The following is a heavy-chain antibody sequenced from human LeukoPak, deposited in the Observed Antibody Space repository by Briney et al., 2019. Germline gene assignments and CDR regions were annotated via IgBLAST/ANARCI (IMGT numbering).Heavy chain of an antibody. D-gene: IGHD4-23*01. CDR1: GGTFSSYA. CDR2: IIPIFGTA. J-gene: IGHJ4*02. Sequence: SVKVSCKASGGTFSSYAISWVRQAPGQGLEWMGGIIPIFGTANYAQKFQGRVTITADKSTSTAYMELSSLRSEDTAVYYCARFTVVTPYYFDYWGQGTLVTVSS. CDR3: ARFTVVTPYYFDY. V-gene: IGHV1-69*06.